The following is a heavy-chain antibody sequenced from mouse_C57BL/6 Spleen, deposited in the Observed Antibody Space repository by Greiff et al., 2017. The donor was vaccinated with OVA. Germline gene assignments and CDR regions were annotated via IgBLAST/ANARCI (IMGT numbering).Heavy chain of an antibody. V-gene: IGHV1-34*01. D-gene: IGHD4-1*01. Sequence: GQLQQSGPGVGEPGGSVKKSCKGSGYKFNDYYLPLVKQSPGKKLGGIWVIFPKNGGNGYNQKFKGKATLTVDKSSSTAYMELRSLTSEDSAVYYCARGGLGYWYFDVWGTGTTVTVSS. CDR2: IFPKNGGN. CDR3: ARGGLGYWYFDV. J-gene: IGHJ1*03. CDR1: GYKFNDYY.